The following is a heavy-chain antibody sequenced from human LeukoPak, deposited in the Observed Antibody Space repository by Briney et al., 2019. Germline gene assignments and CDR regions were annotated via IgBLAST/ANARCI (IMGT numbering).Heavy chain of an antibody. V-gene: IGHV4-34*01. CDR3: ARGPTISETGYFDY. CDR2: INHSGDT. Sequence: SETLSLTCAVSGGSFSGYYWSWIRQSPGRGLEWIGEINHSGDTNYNSSVKSRVTISVDTSKKQFSLKVRSLTAADTAVYYCARGPTISETGYFDYWGQGTLVTVSS. D-gene: IGHD1-1*01. CDR1: GGSFSGYY. J-gene: IGHJ4*02.